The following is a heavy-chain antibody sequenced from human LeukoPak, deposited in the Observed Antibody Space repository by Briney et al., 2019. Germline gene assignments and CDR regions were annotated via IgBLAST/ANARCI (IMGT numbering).Heavy chain of an antibody. J-gene: IGHJ4*02. D-gene: IGHD4-17*01. CDR1: GFTFSSYG. CDR3: AKVPHGDYAVDY. Sequence: PGGSLRLSCAASGFTFSSYGMHWVRQAPGKGLEWVAVISYDGNNKYYADSVKGRFTISRDNSKNTLYLQMNSLRAEDTAVYYCAKVPHGDYAVDYWGQGTLVTVSS. V-gene: IGHV3-30*18. CDR2: ISYDGNNK.